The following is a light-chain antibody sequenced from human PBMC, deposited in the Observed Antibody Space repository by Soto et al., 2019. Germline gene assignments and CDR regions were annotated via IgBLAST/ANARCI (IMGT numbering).Light chain of an antibody. CDR1: QSVSSSY. V-gene: IGKV3-20*01. J-gene: IGKJ4*01. CDR3: QQYGSSPPLT. CDR2: GAS. Sequence: IVLTQSPCTLSLSPGERATISCRASQSVSSSYVAWYQQKPGQAPRLLIYGASIRATVIPDRCSGSGSGTDDTLTISRLEPADVAVYYCQQYGSSPPLTFGGGTKVEIK.